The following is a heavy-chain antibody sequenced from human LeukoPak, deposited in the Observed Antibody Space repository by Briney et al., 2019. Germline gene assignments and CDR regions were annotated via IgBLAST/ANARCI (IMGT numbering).Heavy chain of an antibody. J-gene: IGHJ5*02. V-gene: IGHV1-24*01. Sequence: GASVKVSCKVSGYTLTELSMHWVRQAPGKGLEWMGGFDPEDGETIYAQKFQGRDTMTEDPSTDTADMELSSLRSEDTAGYYCARGGENWFVPWGQGTLVTVS. CDR3: ARGGENWFVP. D-gene: IGHD3-10*01. CDR1: GYTLTELS. CDR2: FDPEDGET.